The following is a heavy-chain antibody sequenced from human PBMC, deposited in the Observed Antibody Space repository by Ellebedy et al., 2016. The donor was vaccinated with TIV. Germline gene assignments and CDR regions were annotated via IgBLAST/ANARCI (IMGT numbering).Heavy chain of an antibody. V-gene: IGHV4-30-4*01. CDR3: ARVVWFGETYYFDY. Sequence: LRLXXSVSGDSITSGDYYWSWVRQPPGKGLEWLGFISYSGYTNYKSSLKSRVTISEDTSKNQFSMKLYSVTAADTAVYYCARVVWFGETYYFDYWGQGTLVTVSS. CDR1: GDSITSGDYY. D-gene: IGHD3-10*01. J-gene: IGHJ4*02. CDR2: ISYSGYT.